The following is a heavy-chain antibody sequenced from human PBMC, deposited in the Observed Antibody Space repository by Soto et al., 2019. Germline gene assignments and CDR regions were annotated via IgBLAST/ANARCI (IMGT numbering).Heavy chain of an antibody. D-gene: IGHD7-27*01. CDR3: ARDLGFPNYYYYGMDV. CDR1: GGSISSYY. J-gene: IGHJ6*02. CDR2: IYYSGST. V-gene: IGHV4-59*01. Sequence: SETLSLTCTVSGGSISSYYWSWIRQPPGKGLEWIGYIYYSGSTNYNPSLKSRVTISVDTSKNQFSLKLSSVTAADTAVYYCARDLGFPNYYYYGMDVWGQGTTVTVS.